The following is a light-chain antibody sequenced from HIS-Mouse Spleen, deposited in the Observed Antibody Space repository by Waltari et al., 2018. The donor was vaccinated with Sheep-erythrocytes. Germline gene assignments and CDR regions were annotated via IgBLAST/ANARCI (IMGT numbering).Light chain of an antibody. CDR1: QSLLHSNGYNY. CDR2: LCS. J-gene: IGKJ2*01. V-gene: IGKV2-28*01. Sequence: EIVMTQSPLSLHVSAGEPASIPCRPSQSLLHSNGYNYLDWYLQKTGQSPQLLTYLCSNRASGVPDRFSGSGSGTDFTLKISRVEAEDVGVYYCMQALQTPRTFGQGTKLEIK. CDR3: MQALQTPRT.